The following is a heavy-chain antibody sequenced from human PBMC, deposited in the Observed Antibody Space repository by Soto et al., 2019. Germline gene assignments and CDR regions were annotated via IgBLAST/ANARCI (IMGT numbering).Heavy chain of an antibody. CDR1: GFNFRSYA. Sequence: SGGSLRLSCAASGFNFRSYAMSWVRQAPGKGLEWVSALSGSGGTTFYADSVKGRFTISRDNSKNTLFLQMNSLRAEDTAVYYCAKDAAYSGNEIDYWGQGTLVTVSS. D-gene: IGHD5-12*01. V-gene: IGHV3-23*01. J-gene: IGHJ4*02. CDR2: LSGSGGTT. CDR3: AKDAAYSGNEIDY.